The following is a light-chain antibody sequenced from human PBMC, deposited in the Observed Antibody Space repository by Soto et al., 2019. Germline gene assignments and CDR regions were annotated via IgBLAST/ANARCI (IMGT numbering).Light chain of an antibody. CDR3: QQRSNWLA. Sequence: EIVLTQSPATLYLSPGERATLSCTTSQSVSSFLAWYKQKPGQAPRLLIYDASNRATGIPARFSGSGSGTDFTLTISSLEPEDFAIYYCQQRSNWLAFGGGTKVEIK. CDR2: DAS. V-gene: IGKV3-11*01. J-gene: IGKJ4*01. CDR1: QSVSSF.